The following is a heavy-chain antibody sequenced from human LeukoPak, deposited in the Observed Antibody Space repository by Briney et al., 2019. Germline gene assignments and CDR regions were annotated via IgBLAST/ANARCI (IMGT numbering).Heavy chain of an antibody. J-gene: IGHJ4*02. CDR2: IYPGDSDT. CDR1: GYSFTSYW. D-gene: IGHD1-26*01. CDR3: ARGSGYEWELLEGYFDY. V-gene: IGHV5-51*01. Sequence: GESLKISCKGPGYSFTSYWIGWVRQMPGKGLEWMGIIYPGDSDTRYSPSFQGQFTISADKSISTAYLQWSSLKASDTAMYYCARGSGYEWELLEGYFDYWGQGTLVTVSS.